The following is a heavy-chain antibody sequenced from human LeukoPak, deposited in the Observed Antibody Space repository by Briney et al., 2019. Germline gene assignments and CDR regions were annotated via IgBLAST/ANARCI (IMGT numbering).Heavy chain of an antibody. V-gene: IGHV3-21*01. Sequence: GGSLRLSCAASGFTFSSYSTNWVRQAPGKGREWVSSISSSSSYIYYADSVKGRFTISRDNAKNSLYLQMNSLRAEDTAVYYCARVEGYCSSTSCPPRDYWGQGTLVTVSS. J-gene: IGHJ4*02. CDR2: ISSSSSYI. CDR1: GFTFSSYS. D-gene: IGHD2-2*01. CDR3: ARVEGYCSSTSCPPRDY.